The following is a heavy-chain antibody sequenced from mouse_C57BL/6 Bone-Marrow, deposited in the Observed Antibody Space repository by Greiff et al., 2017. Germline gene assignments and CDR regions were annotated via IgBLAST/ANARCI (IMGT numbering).Heavy chain of an antibody. CDR3: ARPRDYDVAWFAY. V-gene: IGHV5-4*01. D-gene: IGHD2-4*01. J-gene: IGHJ3*01. CDR2: ISDGGSYT. Sequence: EVQGVESGGGLVKPGGSLKLSCAASGFTFSSYAMSWVRQTPEKRLEWVATISDGGSYTYYPDNVKGRFTLSRDNAKNNLYLQMSNLKSEDTAMYYCARPRDYDVAWFAYWGQGTLVTVSA. CDR1: GFTFSSYA.